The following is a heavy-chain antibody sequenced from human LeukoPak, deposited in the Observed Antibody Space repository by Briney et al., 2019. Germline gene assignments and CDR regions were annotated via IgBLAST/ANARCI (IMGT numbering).Heavy chain of an antibody. D-gene: IGHD6-13*01. V-gene: IGHV3-30-3*01. J-gene: IGHJ4*02. CDR2: ISYGGSNK. Sequence: PGGSLRLSCAASGFTFSSYAMHWVRQAPGKGLEWVAVISYGGSNKYYADSMKGRFTISRDNSKNTLYLQMNSLRAEDTAVYYCARVSVHGRPGIDTKASWDYWGQGTLVTVSS. CDR1: GFTFSSYA. CDR3: ARVSVHGRPGIDTKASWDY.